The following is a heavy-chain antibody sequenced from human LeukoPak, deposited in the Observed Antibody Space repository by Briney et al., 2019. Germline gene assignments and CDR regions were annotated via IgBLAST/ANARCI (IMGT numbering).Heavy chain of an antibody. Sequence: ASVKVSRKASGYTFTSYGISGVRQARGQGVEWMGWSSAYNGNTNYAQKLQARVTMTTDTSTSTSYMELRSLRSDDTAVYYCARLSFRGGIDYWGQGALVTLSS. D-gene: IGHD3-16*01. CDR1: GYTFTSYG. CDR3: ARLSFRGGIDY. V-gene: IGHV1-18*01. J-gene: IGHJ4*02. CDR2: SSAYNGNT.